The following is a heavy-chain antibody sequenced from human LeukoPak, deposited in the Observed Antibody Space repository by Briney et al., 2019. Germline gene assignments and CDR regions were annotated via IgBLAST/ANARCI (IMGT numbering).Heavy chain of an antibody. J-gene: IGHJ4*02. D-gene: IGHD3-3*01. V-gene: IGHV4-31*03. CDR3: ARDSSESGSDY. CDR2: IYYSGST. Sequence: PSQTLSLTCTVSGGPISSGGYYWSWIRQHPGKGLEWIGYIYYSGSTYYNPSLKSRVTISVDTSKNQFSLKLSSVTAADTAVYYCARDSSESGSDYWGQGTLVTVSS. CDR1: GGPISSGGYY.